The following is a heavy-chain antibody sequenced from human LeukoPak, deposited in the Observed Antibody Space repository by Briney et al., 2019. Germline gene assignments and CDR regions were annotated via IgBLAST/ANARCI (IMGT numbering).Heavy chain of an antibody. Sequence: NPGGSLRLSCAASGFTFSDYYMSWIRQAPGKGLEWVSYISSSGSTIYYADSVKGRFTISRDNAKNSLYLQMNSLRAEDTAVYYCARDHYDSSGYQTYGMDVWGQGTTVTVSS. CDR3: ARDHYDSSGYQTYGMDV. CDR1: GFTFSDYY. CDR2: ISSSGSTI. J-gene: IGHJ6*02. D-gene: IGHD3-22*01. V-gene: IGHV3-11*01.